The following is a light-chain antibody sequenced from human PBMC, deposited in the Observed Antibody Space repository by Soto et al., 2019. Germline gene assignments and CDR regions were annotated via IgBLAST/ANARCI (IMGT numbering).Light chain of an antibody. Sequence: EIVLTQSPCTLSLSPGERATLSYRPGQSLSSSSLAWYQQNLGQAPRLLICGAGSRATGIPDRLTGGGSGTDFTLTISRLEPEDFAVYYCQQYNSWPPITFGQGTRLEIK. CDR1: QSLSSSS. CDR3: QQYNSWPPIT. J-gene: IGKJ5*01. CDR2: GAG. V-gene: IGKV3-20*01.